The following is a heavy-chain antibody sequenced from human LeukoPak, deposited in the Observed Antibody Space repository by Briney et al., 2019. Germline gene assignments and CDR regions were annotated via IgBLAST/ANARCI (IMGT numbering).Heavy chain of an antibody. CDR1: RFTFSNAW. CDR3: TTDEEGFPGYFDY. CDR2: VKSKTDGGAT. Sequence: GGSLRLSCAASRFTFSNAWMSWVRQAPGKGLEWVGRVKSKTDGGATDYAAPVKGRFTLSRDDSKNTLYLQMNSLKTDDTAVYYCTTDEEGFPGYFDYWGQGTLVTVSS. J-gene: IGHJ4*02. V-gene: IGHV3-15*01.